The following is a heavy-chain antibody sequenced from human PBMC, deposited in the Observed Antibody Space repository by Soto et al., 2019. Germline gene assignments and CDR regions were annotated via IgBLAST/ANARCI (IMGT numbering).Heavy chain of an antibody. CDR2: ISGSGATT. Sequence: EVQLLESGGGLVQPGGSLRLSCAASGFTFSNYAMSWVRQAPGKGLEWVSAISGSGATTYYADSEKGRFSISRDNSKNTLFLQMNSLRAEDTGVYYCAAAPRSPYYYYLYYLDVWGKGTTVTVSS. CDR1: GFTFSNYA. D-gene: IGHD6-6*01. CDR3: AAAPRSPYYYYLYYLDV. J-gene: IGHJ6*03. V-gene: IGHV3-23*01.